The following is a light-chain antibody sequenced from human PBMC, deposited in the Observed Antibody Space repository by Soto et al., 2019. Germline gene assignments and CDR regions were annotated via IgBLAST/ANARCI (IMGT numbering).Light chain of an antibody. J-gene: IGLJ1*01. Sequence: QSVLTQPPSVSAAPGQTVTISCSGSSSNIGNNYVSWYQQLPGTAPQLLIYDSNKRPSGIPERFSASKSGTSATLGITGLQTGDEADYYCGAWDGSLRLYVFGTGTKLTVL. CDR3: GAWDGSLRLYV. CDR2: DSN. V-gene: IGLV1-51*01. CDR1: SSNIGNNY.